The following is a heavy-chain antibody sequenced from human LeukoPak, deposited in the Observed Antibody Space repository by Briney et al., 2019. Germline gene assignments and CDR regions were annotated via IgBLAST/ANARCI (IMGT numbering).Heavy chain of an antibody. D-gene: IGHD3-10*01. CDR1: GYTFTSYD. CDR2: ISAYNGNT. CDR3: ARDDPRFGEQY. V-gene: IGHV1-18*01. Sequence: ASVKVSCAASGYTFTSYDINWVRQAPGQGLEWMGWISAYNGNTNYAQKLQGRVTMTTDTSTSTAYMELRSLRSDDTAVYYCARDDPRFGEQYWGQGTLVTVSS. J-gene: IGHJ4*02.